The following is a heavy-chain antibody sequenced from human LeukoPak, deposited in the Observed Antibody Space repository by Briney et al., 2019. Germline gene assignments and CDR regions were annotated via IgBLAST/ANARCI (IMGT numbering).Heavy chain of an antibody. V-gene: IGHV1-69*13. CDR1: GGTFSSYA. CDR2: IIPIFGTA. D-gene: IGHD2-2*03. J-gene: IGHJ5*02. CDR3: ARSLGYCSSTSCYLNWFDP. Sequence: SVKVSCKASGGTFSSYAISWVRQAPGQGLEWMGGIIPIFGTANYAQKFQGRVTITADESTSTAYMELSSLRSEDTAVYYCARSLGYCSSTSCYLNWFDPWGQGTLVTVSS.